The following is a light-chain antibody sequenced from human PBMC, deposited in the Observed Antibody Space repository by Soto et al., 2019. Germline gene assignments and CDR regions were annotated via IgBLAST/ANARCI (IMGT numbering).Light chain of an antibody. CDR1: QTISNSL. CDR2: GAS. J-gene: IGKJ1*01. Sequence: EIVLTQSPGTLSLSPGERATLSCRASQTISNSLVAWYQQKLGQSPRLLIYGASSRATGIPDRFIGSGSGTDFTLTISRLEPEDFAVYACQQDGSSPWTFGQGTKVDIK. CDR3: QQDGSSPWT. V-gene: IGKV3-20*01.